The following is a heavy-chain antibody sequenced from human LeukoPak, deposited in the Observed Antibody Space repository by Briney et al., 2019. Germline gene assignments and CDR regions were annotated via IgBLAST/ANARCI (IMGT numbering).Heavy chain of an antibody. V-gene: IGHV1-18*01. Sequence: ASVKVSCKXSGFTFNTYGIAWVRQAPGQGLEWMGWISAFNGKTDYAQNLQDRVTMTTDTSTTTAYMELRSLRSDDTAVYYCAREGSLHDSGDYYLSWFDPWGQGTLVTVSS. CDR2: ISAFNGKT. CDR3: AREGSLHDSGDYYLSWFDP. D-gene: IGHD3-22*01. J-gene: IGHJ5*02. CDR1: GFTFNTYG.